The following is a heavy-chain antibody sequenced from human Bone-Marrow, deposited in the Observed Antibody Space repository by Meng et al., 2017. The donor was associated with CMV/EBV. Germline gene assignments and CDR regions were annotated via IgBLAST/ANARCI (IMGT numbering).Heavy chain of an antibody. V-gene: IGHV3-48*03. CDR1: GFTFSSYE. CDR3: ARDSPDVEMAT. D-gene: IGHD5-24*01. J-gene: IGHJ5*02. Sequence: GSLRLSCAASGFTFSSYEMNWVRQAPGKGLEWVSYISSSGSTIYYADSVKGRFTISRDNAKNSLYLQMNSLRAEDTAVYYCARDSPDVEMATWGQGTLVTVSS. CDR2: ISSSGSTI.